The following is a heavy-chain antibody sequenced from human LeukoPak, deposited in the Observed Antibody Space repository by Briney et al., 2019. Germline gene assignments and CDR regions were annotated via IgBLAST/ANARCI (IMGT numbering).Heavy chain of an antibody. D-gene: IGHD6-19*01. J-gene: IGHJ4*02. V-gene: IGHV1-18*01. CDR2: ISGYDGNT. CDR1: GYTFTSYG. Sequence: ASVKVSCKASGYTFTSYGINWVRQAPGQGLEWMGWISGYDGNTNYAQKLQGRVTMTRDTSISTAYMELSSLRSEDTAVYYCARVSGWNPLQAAHLDYWGQGTLVSVSS. CDR3: ARVSGWNPLQAAHLDY.